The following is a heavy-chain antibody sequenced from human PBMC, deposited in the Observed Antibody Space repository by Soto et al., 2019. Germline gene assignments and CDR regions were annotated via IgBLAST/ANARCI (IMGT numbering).Heavy chain of an antibody. J-gene: IGHJ5*02. V-gene: IGHV4-30-4*01. CDR2: IYYSGST. D-gene: IGHD5-12*01. CDR1: GGSISSGDYY. Sequence: QVQLQESGPGLVKTSQTLSLTCTVSGGSISSGDYYWSWIRQPPGKGLEWIGYIYYSGSTYYNPTLKSRFTISVDTYKSQFSLTLTSVTAADTAVNYGARQHGYSGLSRFAPWGQGTLFTVSS. CDR3: ARQHGYSGLSRFAP.